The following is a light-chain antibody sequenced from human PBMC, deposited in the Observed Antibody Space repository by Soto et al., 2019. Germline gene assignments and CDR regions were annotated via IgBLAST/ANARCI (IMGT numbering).Light chain of an antibody. J-gene: IGLJ3*02. CDR1: SSDVGTYNY. CDR3: CSYAGNFWV. V-gene: IGLV2-11*01. Sequence: QSVLTHPRSVSGSPGQSVTISCTGTSSDVGTYNYVSWYQQHPGKAPKLIIYDVTQRPSGVPDRFSGSKSGNSASLIISGLQADDEADYHCCSYAGNFWVFGGGTKLTVL. CDR2: DVT.